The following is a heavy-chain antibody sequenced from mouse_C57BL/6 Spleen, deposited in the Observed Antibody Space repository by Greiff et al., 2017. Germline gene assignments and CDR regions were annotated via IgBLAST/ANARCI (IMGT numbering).Heavy chain of an antibody. J-gene: IGHJ3*01. D-gene: IGHD1-1*01. V-gene: IGHV1-61*01. CDR3: ARSYYGSSPAGFAY. CDR1: GYTFTSYW. Sequence: QVQLKQPGAELVRPGSSVKLSCKASGYTFTSYWMDWVKQRPGQGLEWIGNIYPSDSETHYNQKFKDKATLTVDKSSSTAYMQLSSLTSEDSAVYYWARSYYGSSPAGFAYWGQGTLVTVSA. CDR2: IYPSDSET.